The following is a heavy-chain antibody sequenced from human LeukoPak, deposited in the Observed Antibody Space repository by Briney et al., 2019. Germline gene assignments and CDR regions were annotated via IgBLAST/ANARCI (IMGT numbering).Heavy chain of an antibody. D-gene: IGHD3-22*01. CDR3: ARPNITSYYDSRGYDAFDV. J-gene: IGHJ3*01. CDR1: GYKFSTYW. Sequence: GESLKISCKGSGYKFSTYWIAWVRQMPGKGLGWMGIIYPGDSDTRYSPSFQGQVTISADKSVNSAYLQWSSLKASDTAMYYCARPNITSYYDSRGYDAFDVWGQGTMVTVSS. CDR2: IYPGDSDT. V-gene: IGHV5-51*01.